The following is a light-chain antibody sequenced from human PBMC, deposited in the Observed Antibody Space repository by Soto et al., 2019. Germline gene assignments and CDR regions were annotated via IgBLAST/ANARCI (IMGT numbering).Light chain of an antibody. CDR2: GAS. J-gene: IGKJ4*01. Sequence: EIVMTQSPATLSVSPGERATLSCRASQSVSSNLAWYQQQPGQAPRLLIYGASTRATCIPARFSGSGSGTEFTLTISSLQSEDFAGYYCQQYNNWPPLTFGGGTKVEIK. CDR3: QQYNNWPPLT. CDR1: QSVSSN. V-gene: IGKV3-15*01.